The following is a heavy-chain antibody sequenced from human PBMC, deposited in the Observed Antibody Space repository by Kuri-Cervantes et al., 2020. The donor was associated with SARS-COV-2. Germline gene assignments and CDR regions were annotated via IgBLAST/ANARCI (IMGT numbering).Heavy chain of an antibody. CDR2: ISGSGGRT. Sequence: SCKASGYTFTSYAMTWVRQAPGKGLEWVSGISGSGGRTYYADSVKGRFTISKDNSENTLYLQMNGLRAEDTAVYYCAKTPGDGDYVVPWAYYYYMDVWGKGTTVTVSS. V-gene: IGHV3-23*01. J-gene: IGHJ6*03. CDR3: AKTPGDGDYVVPWAYYYYMDV. CDR1: GYTFTSYA. D-gene: IGHD4-17*01.